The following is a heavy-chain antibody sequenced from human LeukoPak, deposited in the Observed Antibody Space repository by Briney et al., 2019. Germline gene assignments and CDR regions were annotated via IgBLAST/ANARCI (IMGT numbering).Heavy chain of an antibody. J-gene: IGHJ3*02. CDR1: GFTFSSYG. V-gene: IGHV3-23*01. D-gene: IGHD3-16*01. Sequence: GGTLRLSCAASGFTFSSYGMSWVRQAPGKGLEWVSAISGSGGDTYYADSVKGRFTISRDNAKNSLSLQMHSLRVEDTATYYCARERLGVSAFDIWGQGTMVTVSS. CDR3: ARERLGVSAFDI. CDR2: ISGSGGDT.